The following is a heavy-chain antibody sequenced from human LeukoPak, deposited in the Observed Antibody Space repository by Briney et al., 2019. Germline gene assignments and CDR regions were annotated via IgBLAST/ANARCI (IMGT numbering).Heavy chain of an antibody. CDR2: INPSGNST. V-gene: IGHV1-46*01. CDR3: ARFAHVYSAYDY. CDR1: GYTFTSYY. Sequence: ASVTVSCKASGYTFTSYYIHWVRLAPGQGLEWMGIINPSGNSTHYAQKFQGRVTMTTDTSTSTVYMDLGSLRSEDTAVYYCARFAHVYSAYDYWGQGTLVTVSS. J-gene: IGHJ4*02. D-gene: IGHD5-12*01.